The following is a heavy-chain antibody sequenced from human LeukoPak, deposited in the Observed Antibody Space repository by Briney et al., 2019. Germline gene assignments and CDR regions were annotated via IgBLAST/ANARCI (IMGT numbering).Heavy chain of an antibody. CDR1: GFTFSSYW. V-gene: IGHV3-7*05. CDR3: ATPMRFDY. CDR2: IKEDGSEK. J-gene: IGHJ4*02. Sequence: PGGSLRLSCAASGFTFSSYWMSWLRQAPGKGLEWVANIKEDGSEKYYVDSVKGRFTVFRDNAKKSLYLQMNSLRDEDTAVYYCATPMRFDYWGQGTLVTVSS.